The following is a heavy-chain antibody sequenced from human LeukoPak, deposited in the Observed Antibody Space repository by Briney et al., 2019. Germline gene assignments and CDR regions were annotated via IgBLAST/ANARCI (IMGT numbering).Heavy chain of an antibody. Sequence: ASVKVSCTASGYTFTSYYMHWVRQAPGQGLEWMGIINPSGGSTSYAQKFQGRVTMTRDTSTSTVYMELSSLRSEDTAVYYCARGDPFGDYYDSSGYYNDYWGQGTLVTVSS. J-gene: IGHJ4*02. CDR2: INPSGGST. CDR1: GYTFTSYY. CDR3: ARGDPFGDYYDSSGYYNDY. V-gene: IGHV1-46*01. D-gene: IGHD3-22*01.